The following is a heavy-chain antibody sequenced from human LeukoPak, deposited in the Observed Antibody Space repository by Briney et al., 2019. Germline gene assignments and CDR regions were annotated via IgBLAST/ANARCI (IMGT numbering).Heavy chain of an antibody. D-gene: IGHD6-13*01. CDR1: GFTFSSYG. V-gene: IGHV3-30*02. Sequence: GGSLRLSCAASGFTFSSYGMPWVRQAPGKGLEWVAFIRYDGSNKYYADSVKGRFTISRDNSKNTLYLQMNSLRAEDTAVYYCAKDEWVAAAGTALTWYYYGMDVWGQGTTVTVSS. CDR3: AKDEWVAAAGTALTWYYYGMDV. J-gene: IGHJ6*02. CDR2: IRYDGSNK.